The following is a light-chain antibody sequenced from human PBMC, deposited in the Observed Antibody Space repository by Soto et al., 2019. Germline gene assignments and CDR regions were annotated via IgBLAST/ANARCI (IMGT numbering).Light chain of an antibody. J-gene: IGKJ1*01. CDR1: QSVSSN. CDR3: QQYNNWPPWT. CDR2: GAS. V-gene: IGKV3-15*01. Sequence: ELVMTQSPATLSVSPGERATLSCRASQSVSSNLAWYQQKPVQAPRLLIYGASTSATGIPARFSGSGSGTACTLTISSLQSEDFGVYYCQQYNNWPPWTFGQGTKVEIK.